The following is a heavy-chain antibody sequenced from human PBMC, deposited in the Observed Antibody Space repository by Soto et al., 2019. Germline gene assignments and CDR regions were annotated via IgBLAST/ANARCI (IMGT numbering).Heavy chain of an antibody. CDR1: GGSISSGGYS. CDR2: IYHSGST. V-gene: IGHV4-30-2*01. Sequence: QLQLQESGSGLVKPSQTLSLTCAVSGGSISSGGYSWSWIRQPPGKGLEWIGYIYHSGSTYYNPSLKSRVTISGDRSKNRFSLKLSSVTAADTAVYYCARGTYYDFWSGPWYFDLWGRGTLVTVSS. D-gene: IGHD3-3*01. CDR3: ARGTYYDFWSGPWYFDL. J-gene: IGHJ2*01.